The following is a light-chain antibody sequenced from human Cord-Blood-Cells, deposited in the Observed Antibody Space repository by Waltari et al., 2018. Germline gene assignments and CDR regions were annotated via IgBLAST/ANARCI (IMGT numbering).Light chain of an antibody. Sequence: QLVLTQSPSASASLGASVKLTCTLSSGHSSYAIAWPQQQPEKGPRYLMKLNSDGSHSKGDGIPARFSGSSSGAKRYLTISSLQSEDEADYYCQTWDTGIQVFGGGTKLTVL. V-gene: IGLV4-69*01. CDR2: LNSDGSH. CDR3: QTWDTGIQV. CDR1: SGHSSYA. J-gene: IGLJ3*02.